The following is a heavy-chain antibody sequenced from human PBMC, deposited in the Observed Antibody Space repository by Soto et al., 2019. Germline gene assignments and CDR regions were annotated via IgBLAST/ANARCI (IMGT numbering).Heavy chain of an antibody. CDR1: GGPTRSDHY. CDR3: AREGGESSDGLYYFDS. J-gene: IGHJ4*02. CDR2: IYYSGNT. D-gene: IGHD3-16*01. Sequence: PSETLSHTCTVSGGPTRSDHYWSWICQTPGKGLEWIGHIYYSGNTDYNPSLKSRLAISIDTSKNQFSLKLSSVTAADTAVYFCAREGGESSDGLYYFDSWGQGSLVTVS. V-gene: IGHV4-30-4*01.